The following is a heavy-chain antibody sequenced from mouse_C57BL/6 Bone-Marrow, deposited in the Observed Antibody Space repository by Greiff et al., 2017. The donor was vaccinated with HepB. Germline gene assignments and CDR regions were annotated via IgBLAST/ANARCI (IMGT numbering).Heavy chain of an antibody. V-gene: IGHV10-3*01. Sequence: EVQGVESGGGLVQPKGSLKLSCAASGFTFNTYAMHWVRQAPGKGLEWVARIRSKSSNYATYYADSVKDRFTISRDDSQSMLYLKMNNLKTEDTAVYYCVREGRLLRYFDVWGTGTTVTVSS. CDR1: GFTFNTYA. J-gene: IGHJ1*03. CDR3: VREGRLLRYFDV. CDR2: IRSKSSNYAT. D-gene: IGHD1-1*01.